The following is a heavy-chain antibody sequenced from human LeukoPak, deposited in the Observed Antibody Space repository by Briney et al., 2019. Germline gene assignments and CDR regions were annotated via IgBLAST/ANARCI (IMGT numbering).Heavy chain of an antibody. D-gene: IGHD3-9*01. CDR1: GFTVSSNY. J-gene: IGHJ4*02. CDR2: IYSGGST. CDR3: ARESPELRYFG. Sequence: GGSPRLSCAASGFTVSSNYMSWVRQAPGKGLEWVSVIYSGGSTYYADSVKGRFTISRDNSKNTLYLQMNSLRAEDTAVYYCARESPELRYFGWGQGTLVTVSS. V-gene: IGHV3-53*01.